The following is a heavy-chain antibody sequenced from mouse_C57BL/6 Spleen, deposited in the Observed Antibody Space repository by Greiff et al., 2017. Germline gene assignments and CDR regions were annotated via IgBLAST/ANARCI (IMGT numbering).Heavy chain of an antibody. Sequence: VQLQQSGPELVKPGASVKISCKASGYAFSSSWMNWVKQRPGTGLEWIGRIYPGDGYTNYNGKFKGKATLTADKSSSTAYMQLSSLTSEDSAVDFCARSGYGNYLDYWGQGTTLTVSS. CDR1: GYAFSSSW. CDR3: ARSGYGNYLDY. V-gene: IGHV1-82*01. J-gene: IGHJ2*01. CDR2: IYPGDGYT. D-gene: IGHD1-1*02.